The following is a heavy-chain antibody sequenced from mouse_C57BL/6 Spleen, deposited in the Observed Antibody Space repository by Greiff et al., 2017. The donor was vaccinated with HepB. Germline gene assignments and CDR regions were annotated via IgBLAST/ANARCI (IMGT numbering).Heavy chain of an antibody. J-gene: IGHJ2*01. V-gene: IGHV5-17*01. CDR2: ISSGSSTI. Sequence: EVMLVESGGGLVKPGGSLKLSCAASGFTFSDYGMHWVRQAPEKGLEWVAYISSGSSTIYYADTVKGRFTISRDNAKNTLFLQMTSLRSEDTAMYYCARDYYGSSTGVDYWGQGTTLTVSS. CDR3: ARDYYGSSTGVDY. CDR1: GFTFSDYG. D-gene: IGHD1-1*01.